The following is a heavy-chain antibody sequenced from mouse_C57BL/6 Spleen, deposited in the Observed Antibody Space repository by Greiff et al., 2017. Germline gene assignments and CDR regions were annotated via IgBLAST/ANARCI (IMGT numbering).Heavy chain of an antibody. CDR2: IWSGGST. CDR3: ARNEDYYSNYGYFDV. D-gene: IGHD2-5*01. J-gene: IGHJ1*03. V-gene: IGHV2-2*01. Sequence: QVQLKQSGPGLVQPSQSLSITCTVSGFSLTSYGVHWVRQSPGKGLEWLGVIWSGGSTDYNAAFISRLSISKDNSKSQVFFKMNSLQADDTAIYYCARNEDYYSNYGYFDVWGTGTTVTVSS. CDR1: GFSLTSYG.